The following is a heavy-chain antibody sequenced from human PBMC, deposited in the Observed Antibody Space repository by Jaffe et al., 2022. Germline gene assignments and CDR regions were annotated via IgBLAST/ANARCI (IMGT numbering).Heavy chain of an antibody. D-gene: IGHD2-21*01. CDR2: ISGSGGST. CDR1: GFTFSSCA. Sequence: EVQLLESGGDLVQPGGSLRLSCAASGFTFSSCAMSWVRQAPGKGLEWVSIISGSGGSTVYADSVKGRFTISRDSSKNTVYLQMSNLRAEDTAVYYCAKGHGEYCDTNCHSRVLDYWGQGTLVTVSS. CDR3: AKGHGEYCDTNCHSRVLDY. J-gene: IGHJ4*02. V-gene: IGHV3-23*01.